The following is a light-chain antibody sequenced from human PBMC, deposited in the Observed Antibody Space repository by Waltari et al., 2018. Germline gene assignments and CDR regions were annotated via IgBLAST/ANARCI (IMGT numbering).Light chain of an antibody. V-gene: IGKV3-15*01. CDR2: DAS. CDR1: RAIANN. J-gene: IGKJ2*01. Sequence: EIVMTQSPATLSVSSGEAATLSCRASRAIANNLAWYQQKPGQALRLLIYDASTRATGIPARFSGSWSGTEFTLTITSLQSEDSAVYFCQQFNTGYSFGQGTKLEIK. CDR3: QQFNTGYS.